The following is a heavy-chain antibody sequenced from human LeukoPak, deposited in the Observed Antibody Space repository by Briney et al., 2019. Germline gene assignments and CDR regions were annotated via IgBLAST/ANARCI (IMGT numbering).Heavy chain of an antibody. Sequence: SETLSLTCAVYGGSFSGYYWSWIRQPPGKGLEWIGEINHSGSTNYNPSLKSRVTISVDRSKNQFSLKLSSVTAADTAVYYCARDRGSSWYFGFDYWGQGTLVTVSS. J-gene: IGHJ4*02. D-gene: IGHD6-13*01. CDR1: GGSFSGYY. V-gene: IGHV4-34*01. CDR2: INHSGST. CDR3: ARDRGSSWYFGFDY.